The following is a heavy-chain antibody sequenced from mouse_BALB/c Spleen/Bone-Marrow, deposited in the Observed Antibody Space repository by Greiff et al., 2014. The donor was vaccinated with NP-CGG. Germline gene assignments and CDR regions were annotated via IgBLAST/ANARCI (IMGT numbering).Heavy chain of an antibody. V-gene: IGHV1-7*01. J-gene: IGHJ4*01. D-gene: IGHD4-1*01. CDR3: ARETGTYVMDY. Sequence: QVPLEESGGELPKPGASLTMSCQASGYPFTNYWIPWIKQRPGPGLGWIGYSNPGTGYTDYNPNFKDKATLTADKSSITAYMQLSSLTSEDSSVYYCARETGTYVMDYWGQGTSVTVAS. CDR1: GYPFTNYW. CDR2: SNPGTGYT.